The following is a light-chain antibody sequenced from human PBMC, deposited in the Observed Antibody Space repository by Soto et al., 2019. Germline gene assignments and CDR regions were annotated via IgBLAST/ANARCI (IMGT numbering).Light chain of an antibody. CDR1: QGISSY. Sequence: AIRMTQSPSSFSASTGDRVTITRRASQGISSYLAWYQQKPGKAPKLLIYAASTLQSGVPSRFSGSGSGTDFTLTISCLQSEDFATYYCQQYYSYPMYTFGQGTKVDIK. J-gene: IGKJ2*01. CDR2: AAS. CDR3: QQYYSYPMYT. V-gene: IGKV1-8*01.